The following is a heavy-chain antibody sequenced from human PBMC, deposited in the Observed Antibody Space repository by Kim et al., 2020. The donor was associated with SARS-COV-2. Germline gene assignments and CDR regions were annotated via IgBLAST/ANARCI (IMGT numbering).Heavy chain of an antibody. CDR2: IHTGTGNP. V-gene: IGHV7-4-1*02. J-gene: IGHJ4*02. CDR1: GYTFTNYP. CDR3: ARVTILAAAFHFDS. D-gene: IGHD6-13*01. Sequence: ASVKVSCKTSGYTFTNYPVNWVRQAPGQGLEWMGWIHTGTGNPTYAPGFTGRLVLSLDTSVSTAYLQISSLKADDTAVYYCARVTILAAAFHFDSWGQGTLVTVSS.